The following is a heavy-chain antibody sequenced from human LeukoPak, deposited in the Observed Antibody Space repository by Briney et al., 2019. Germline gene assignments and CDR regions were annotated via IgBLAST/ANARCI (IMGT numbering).Heavy chain of an antibody. Sequence: GSLRLSCAASGFTFSTYWMSWVRQPPGKGLEWIGEINHSGSTNYNPSLKSRVTISVDTSKNQFSLKLSSVTAADTAVYYCARGKGYYGSGNWFDPWGQGTLVTVSS. V-gene: IGHV4-34*01. CDR2: INHSGST. D-gene: IGHD3-10*01. CDR1: GFTFSTYW. CDR3: ARGKGYYGSGNWFDP. J-gene: IGHJ5*02.